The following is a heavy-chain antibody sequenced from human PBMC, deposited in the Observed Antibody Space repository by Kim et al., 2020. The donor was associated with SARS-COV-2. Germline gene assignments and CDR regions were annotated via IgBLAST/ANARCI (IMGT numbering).Heavy chain of an antibody. J-gene: IGHJ4*02. CDR1: GGSIIDYY. Sequence: SGTLSLTCTVSGGSIIDYYWNWIRQPPGKGLEWIGHIYHSGSTIYNPSLKSRVTISVDTSKNQFSLRVNSVTAADTAVYYCARDKGGSSWTLFDYCGRGT. V-gene: IGHV4-59*01. CDR2: IYHSGST. D-gene: IGHD6-13*01. CDR3: ARDKGGSSWTLFDY.